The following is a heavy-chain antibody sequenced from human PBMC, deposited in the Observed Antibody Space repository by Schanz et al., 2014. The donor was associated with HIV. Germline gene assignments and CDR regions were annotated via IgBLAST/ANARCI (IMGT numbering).Heavy chain of an antibody. V-gene: IGHV1-18*01. J-gene: IGHJ4*02. CDR3: AREYSTWDRHFDY. Sequence: GEVKKSGAREKVSCKEEGYSKKKEEGRGVRKAPGQGLEWMGWISAHNGDTNYAQKFQGRITLTTDSPTNTAYLELRSLTSDDTAVYYCAREYSTWDRHFDYWGQGTLVTVSS. D-gene: IGHD5-18*01. CDR1: GYSKKKEE. CDR2: ISAHNGDT.